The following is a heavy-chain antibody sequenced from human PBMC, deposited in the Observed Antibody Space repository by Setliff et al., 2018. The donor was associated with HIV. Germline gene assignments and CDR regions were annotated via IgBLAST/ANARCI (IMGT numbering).Heavy chain of an antibody. D-gene: IGHD3-10*01. CDR3: AKDDSRITMVLDY. J-gene: IGHJ4*02. CDR1: GFTFSSYA. CDR2: IWYDGSNK. Sequence: PGGSLRLSCAGSGFTFSSYAMHWVHQAPGKGLEWVAFIWYDGSNKFYTDSVKGRFTISRDNSKNTLYLQMNSLRTEDTAVYYCAKDDSRITMVLDYWGQGTLVTVPQ. V-gene: IGHV3-30*02.